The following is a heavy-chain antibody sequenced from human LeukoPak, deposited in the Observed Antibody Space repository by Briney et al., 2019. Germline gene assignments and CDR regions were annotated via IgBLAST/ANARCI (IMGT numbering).Heavy chain of an antibody. CDR3: AKGGGYDSDHYYYGMDV. D-gene: IGHD5-12*01. J-gene: IGHJ6*02. CDR1: GFTFSSYA. Sequence: GGSLRLSCAASGFTFSSYAMSWVRQAPGKGLEWVSAISGSGGSTYYADSVKGRFTISRDNSKNTLYLQMNSLRGEDTAVYYCAKGGGYDSDHYYYGMDVWGQGTTVTVSS. V-gene: IGHV3-23*01. CDR2: ISGSGGST.